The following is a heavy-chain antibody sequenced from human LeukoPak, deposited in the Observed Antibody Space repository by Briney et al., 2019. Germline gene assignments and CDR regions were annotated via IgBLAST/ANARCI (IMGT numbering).Heavy chain of an antibody. D-gene: IGHD6-6*01. V-gene: IGHV3-30*02. CDR3: ARVISSSPAGGGINYYYYYMDV. Sequence: GGSLRLSCAASGFTFSSYGMHWVRQAPGKGLEWVAFIRYDGSNKYYADSVKGRFTISRDNSKNTLYLQMNSLRAEDTALYYCARVISSSPAGGGINYYYYYMDVWGKGTTVTVSS. CDR2: IRYDGSNK. J-gene: IGHJ6*03. CDR1: GFTFSSYG.